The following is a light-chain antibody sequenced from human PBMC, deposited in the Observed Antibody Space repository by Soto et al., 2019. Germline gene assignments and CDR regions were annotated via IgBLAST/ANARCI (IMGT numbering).Light chain of an antibody. V-gene: IGKV3-15*01. CDR1: QSVSGN. CDR2: GAS. Sequence: EIVMTQSPATLSVSPGERATLSCRASQSVSGNLAWYQQKPGQAPRLLIYGASTRATGIPARFSGSGSGTDSTLTISSLQSEDFAVYYCQQYNNLPPSFSQGTKVEIK. CDR3: QQYNNLPPS. J-gene: IGKJ1*01.